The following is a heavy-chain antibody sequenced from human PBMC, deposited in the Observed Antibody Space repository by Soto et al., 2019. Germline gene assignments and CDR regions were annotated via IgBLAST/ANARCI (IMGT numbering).Heavy chain of an antibody. D-gene: IGHD3-22*01. CDR1: GFTFSSYS. CDR2: ISSSSSYI. V-gene: IGHV3-21*01. J-gene: IGHJ4*02. Sequence: PVGSLRLSCAASGFTFSSYSMNWVRQAPGKGLEWVSSISSSSSYIYYADSVKGRFTISRDNAKNSLYLQMNSLRAEDTAVYYCARDRRYYDSSGYYFDYWGQGTLVTVSS. CDR3: ARDRRYYDSSGYYFDY.